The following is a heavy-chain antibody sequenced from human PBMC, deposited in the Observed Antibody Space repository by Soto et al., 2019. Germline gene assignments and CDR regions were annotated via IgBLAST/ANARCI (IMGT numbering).Heavy chain of an antibody. J-gene: IGHJ3*02. CDR2: IYYSGST. Sequence: PSETLSLTCTVSGGSISSSSYYWGWIRQPPGKGLEWIGSIYYSGSTYYTPSLKSRVTISVDTSKNQFSLKLSSVTAADTAVYSCARRQRLVLAACDIWGQETMVTVSS. V-gene: IGHV4-39*01. CDR1: GGSISSSSYY. CDR3: ARRQRLVLAACDI. D-gene: IGHD6-13*01.